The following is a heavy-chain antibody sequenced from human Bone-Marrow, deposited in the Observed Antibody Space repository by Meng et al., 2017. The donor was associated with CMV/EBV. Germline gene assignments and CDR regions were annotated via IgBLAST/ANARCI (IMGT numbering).Heavy chain of an antibody. CDR2: ISSSGSTI. J-gene: IGHJ3*02. V-gene: IGHV3-48*03. Sequence: GESLKISCAASGFTFSSYEMNWVRQAPGKGLEWVSYISSSGSTIYYADSVKGRFTISRDNANNSLYLQMNSLRAEDTAVYYCATDLGKIASRPGAFNIWGQGTMVTVSS. CDR3: ATDLGKIASRPGAFNI. CDR1: GFTFSSYE. D-gene: IGHD6-6*01.